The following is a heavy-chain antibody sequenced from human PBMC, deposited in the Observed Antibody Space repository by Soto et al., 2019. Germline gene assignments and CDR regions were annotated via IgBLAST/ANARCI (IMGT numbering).Heavy chain of an antibody. D-gene: IGHD2-15*01. CDR2: IYHSGST. V-gene: IGHV4-4*01. J-gene: IGHJ2*01. Sequence: PGKGLEWIGEIYHSGSTNYNPSLKSRVTISVDKSKNPFFLKLSSVTAADTVVFFNAEEVIRVARSVSAFLLHRSSDL. CDR3: AEEVIRVARSVSAFLLHRSSDL.